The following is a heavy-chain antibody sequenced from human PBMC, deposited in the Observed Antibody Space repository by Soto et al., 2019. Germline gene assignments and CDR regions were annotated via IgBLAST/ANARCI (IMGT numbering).Heavy chain of an antibody. CDR1: GFTFSSYA. D-gene: IGHD3-22*01. V-gene: IGHV3-23*01. CDR3: AKDLPGTMIVVVIADY. J-gene: IGHJ4*02. Sequence: GGSLRLSCAASGFTFSSYAMSWVRQAPGKGLEWVSAISGSGGSTYYADSVKGRFTISRDNSKNTLYLQMNSLRAEDTAVYYCAKDLPGTMIVVVIADYWGQGTLVTVSS. CDR2: ISGSGGST.